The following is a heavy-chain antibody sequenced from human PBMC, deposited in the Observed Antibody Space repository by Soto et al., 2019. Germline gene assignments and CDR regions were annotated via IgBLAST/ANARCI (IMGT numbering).Heavy chain of an antibody. Sequence: ASVKVSWKVSGYTLTELSMHWVRQAPGKGLEWMGGFDPEDGETIYAQKFQGRVTMTEDTSTDTAYMELSSLRSEDTAVYYCATDPLTTVTTRAPFGYWGQGTLVTVSS. CDR2: FDPEDGET. V-gene: IGHV1-24*01. CDR3: ATDPLTTVTTRAPFGY. J-gene: IGHJ4*02. CDR1: GYTLTELS. D-gene: IGHD4-17*01.